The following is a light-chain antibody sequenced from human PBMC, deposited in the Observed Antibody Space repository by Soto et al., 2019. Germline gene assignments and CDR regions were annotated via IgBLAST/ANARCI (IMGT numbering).Light chain of an antibody. CDR1: QSIDRW. J-gene: IGKJ2*03. V-gene: IGKV1-5*03. Sequence: DIQMTQSPSTLSASVGGRVTITCRASQSIDRWLAWYQQKPGKAPNLLVYKASSLESGVPSRFSGSGFGTEFTLTITSLQPDDFAIYYCQQYNSFPYSFGQGTRLEIK. CDR2: KAS. CDR3: QQYNSFPYS.